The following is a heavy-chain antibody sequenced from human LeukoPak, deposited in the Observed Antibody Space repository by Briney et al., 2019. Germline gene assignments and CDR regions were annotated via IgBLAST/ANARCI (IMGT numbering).Heavy chain of an antibody. CDR1: GFTFRRHA. CDR2: ISGSGDST. V-gene: IGHV3-23*01. J-gene: IGHJ4*02. CDR3: GGNWN. Sequence: RAGGYLRLSCAASGFTFRRHAMSWVRQAPGKGLEWVSGISGSGDSTYYADSVKGRFTISRDNSKNTLHLQMNSLRAEDTAIYFCGGNWNWGQGTLVTVSS. D-gene: IGHD1-1*01.